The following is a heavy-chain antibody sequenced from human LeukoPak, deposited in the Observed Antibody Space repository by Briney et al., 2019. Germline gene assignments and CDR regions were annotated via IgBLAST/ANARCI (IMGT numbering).Heavy chain of an antibody. V-gene: IGHV3-23*01. D-gene: IGHD4-17*01. CDR1: GLTFSSYA. CDR2: ISGNGGST. J-gene: IGHJ3*02. Sequence: GGSLRLSCAASGLTFSSYAMSWVRQAPGKGLEWVSAISGNGGSTQYADSVQGRFAISRDNSKNTLYLQMNSLRAEDTAVYFCAKDPNGDYIGTFDIWGQGTMVTVSS. CDR3: AKDPNGDYIGTFDI.